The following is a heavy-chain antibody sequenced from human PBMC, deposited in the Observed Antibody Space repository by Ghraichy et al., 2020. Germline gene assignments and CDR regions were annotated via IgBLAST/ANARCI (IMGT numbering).Heavy chain of an antibody. CDR3: AKGGAVAGNPGIFDS. Sequence: SETLSLTCTVSGSSISIYYWSWIRQPLGKGLEWIGFIYNSGSTNYNPNYSPSLMSRVTISVDTSENQFSLKLSSVTAADTAIYYCAKGGAVAGNPGIFDSWGQGTLVTVSS. CDR1: GSSISIYY. J-gene: IGHJ4*02. D-gene: IGHD6-19*01. V-gene: IGHV4-59*01. CDR2: IYNSGST.